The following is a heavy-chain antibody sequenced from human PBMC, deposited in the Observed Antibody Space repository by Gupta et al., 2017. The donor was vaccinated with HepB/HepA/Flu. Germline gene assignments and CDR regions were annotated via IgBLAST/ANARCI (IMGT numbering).Heavy chain of an antibody. CDR1: GFSVGSNA. CDR3: AKDLYFWSGMDV. CDR2: LGSNMKT. V-gene: IGHV3-23*01. J-gene: IGHJ6*04. D-gene: IGHD3-3*01. Sequence: QLLESGGGLVQPGGSLRLYCAASGFSVGSNAMAWVRQAPGKEVEWVSGLGSNMKTHYADAVRGRFTISRDTVKNTVSLQMNNLRAEDTAVYYCAKDLYFWSGMDVWGEGTTVTVSS.